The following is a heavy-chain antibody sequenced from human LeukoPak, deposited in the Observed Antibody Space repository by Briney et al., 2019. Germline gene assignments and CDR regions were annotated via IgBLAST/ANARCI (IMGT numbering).Heavy chain of an antibody. Sequence: PGGSLRLSCATSGFTFSSYAMSWVRQAPGKGLEWVSAISGSGGSTYYADSVKGRFTISRDNSKNTLYLQMNSLTAEDTAVYYCARAVVVITPRTTKIKRYYFDYWGQGTLVTVSS. CDR3: ARAVVVITPRTTKIKRYYFDY. V-gene: IGHV3-23*01. J-gene: IGHJ4*02. CDR1: GFTFSSYA. CDR2: ISGSGGST. D-gene: IGHD3-22*01.